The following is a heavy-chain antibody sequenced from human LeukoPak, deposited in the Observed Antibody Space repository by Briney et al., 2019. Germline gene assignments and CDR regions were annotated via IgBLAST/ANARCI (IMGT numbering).Heavy chain of an antibody. V-gene: IGHV3-21*01. CDR3: ARDAYYDFWSGYPRYFDY. CDR2: ISSSSSYI. D-gene: IGHD3-3*01. J-gene: IGHJ4*02. Sequence: PGGSLRLSCAASGFTLSSCTMNWVRQAPGKGLEWVSSISSSSSYIYYADSVKGRFTISRDNAKNSLYLQMNSLRAEDTAVYYCARDAYYDFWSGYPRYFDYWGQGTLVTVSS. CDR1: GFTLSSCT.